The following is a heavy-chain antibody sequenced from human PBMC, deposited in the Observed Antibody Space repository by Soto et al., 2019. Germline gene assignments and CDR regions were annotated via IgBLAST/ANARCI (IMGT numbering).Heavy chain of an antibody. Sequence: QTQLVQSGAEVKKPGASVNVSCKASGYTFPNYYMHWVRQAPGHGLEWMGMINPNGGRTTYAQKFQGRVTMTSDTSTRTAYFELSSLRHEDTAVYYCARAASALLWGQGTLVSVSS. V-gene: IGHV1-46*01. J-gene: IGHJ4*02. CDR3: ARAASALL. CDR1: GYTFPNYY. D-gene: IGHD2-21*01. CDR2: INPNGGRT.